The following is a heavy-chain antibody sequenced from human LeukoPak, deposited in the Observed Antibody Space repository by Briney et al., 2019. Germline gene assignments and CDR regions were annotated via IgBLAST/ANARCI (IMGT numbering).Heavy chain of an antibody. V-gene: IGHV1-69*05. CDR1: GGTFSSYA. CDR2: IIPIFGTA. Sequence: ASVKVSCKASGGTFSSYAISWVRQAPGQGLEWMGGIIPIFGTANYAQKFQGRVTITRDTSASTAYMELSSLRSEDTAVYYCARDLSVVIRVFDYWGQGTLVTVSS. CDR3: ARDLSVVIRVFDY. J-gene: IGHJ4*02. D-gene: IGHD3-22*01.